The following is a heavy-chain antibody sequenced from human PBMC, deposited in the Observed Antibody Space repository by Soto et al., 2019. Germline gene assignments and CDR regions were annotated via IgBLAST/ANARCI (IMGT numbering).Heavy chain of an antibody. Sequence: ASVKVSFKASGYTFTRYNINWLRQATGQGLEWMGSMDPSNGITDYAQRFQGRLTMTRDTSISTAYMELTSLRSEDTAVYFCARRALVDVWGKGTTVTVSS. V-gene: IGHV1-8*01. CDR2: MDPSNGIT. CDR1: GYTFTRYN. J-gene: IGHJ6*04. CDR3: ARRALVDV.